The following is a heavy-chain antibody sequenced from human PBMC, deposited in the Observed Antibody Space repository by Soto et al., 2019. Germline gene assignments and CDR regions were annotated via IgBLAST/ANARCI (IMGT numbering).Heavy chain of an antibody. J-gene: IGHJ5*02. V-gene: IGHV3-11*01. CDR2: ISSSGSTI. CDR3: ARDPPLGSGYPHWFDP. D-gene: IGHD3-22*01. Sequence: PGGSLRLSCAASGFTFSDYYMSWIRQAPGKGLEWVSYISSSGSTIYYADSVKGRFTISRDNAKNSLYLQMNSLRAEDTAVYYCARDPPLGSGYPHWFDPWGQGTLVTVSS. CDR1: GFTFSDYY.